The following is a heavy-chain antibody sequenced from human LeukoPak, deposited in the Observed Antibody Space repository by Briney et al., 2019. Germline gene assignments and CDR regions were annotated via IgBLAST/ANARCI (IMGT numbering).Heavy chain of an antibody. CDR2: IYSGGST. Sequence: PGGSPRLSCAASGLTVSSNYMSWVRQAPGKGLEWVSVIYSGGSTYYEDSVKGRFTISRDNSKNTLYLQMNSLRAEDTAVYYCARDSTSGGLDYWGQGTLATASS. J-gene: IGHJ4*02. CDR3: ARDSTSGGLDY. D-gene: IGHD1-26*01. CDR1: GLTVSSNY. V-gene: IGHV3-53*01.